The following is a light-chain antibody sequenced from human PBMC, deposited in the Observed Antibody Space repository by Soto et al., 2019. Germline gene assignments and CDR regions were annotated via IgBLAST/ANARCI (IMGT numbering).Light chain of an antibody. CDR2: EVS. Sequence: QSALTQPASVSGSPGQSITISCTGTSSDVGSYNYVSWYQQHPVKAPKLMIYEVSDRPSGISSRFSGSKSGNTASLAISGLRTEDEAGYYCSSYTSSSTLFGTGPKVTVL. J-gene: IGLJ1*01. CDR3: SSYTSSSTL. CDR1: SSDVGSYNY. V-gene: IGLV2-14*01.